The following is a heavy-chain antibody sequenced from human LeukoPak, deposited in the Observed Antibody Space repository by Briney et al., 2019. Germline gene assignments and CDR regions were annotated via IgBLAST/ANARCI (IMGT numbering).Heavy chain of an antibody. Sequence: PGGSLRISCKGSGYXFTSYWIGWVRRMPGKGLDWMGIIYPGDSDDTTYSPSFQGQVTFSADKSISTAYLQWSSLQASDTAIYYCARLLGPNRALDYWGQGTLVTVSS. CDR3: ARLLGPNRALDY. V-gene: IGHV5-51*01. CDR1: GYXFTSYW. CDR2: IYPGDSDDT. J-gene: IGHJ4*02.